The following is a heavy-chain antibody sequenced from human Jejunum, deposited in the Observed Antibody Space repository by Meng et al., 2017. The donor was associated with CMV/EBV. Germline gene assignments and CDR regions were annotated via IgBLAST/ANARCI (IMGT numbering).Heavy chain of an antibody. CDR3: VLMIPADTNYFDP. V-gene: IGHV4-30-4*01. CDR2: VYYSGTT. J-gene: IGHJ5*02. D-gene: IGHD6-25*01. CDR1: GGSLISGDRY. Sequence: GGSLISGDRYWTSIRQSPGKGLEWIGNVYYSGTTSYNRSLKSRVTISVDTSKNQFSLKLASVIAADTAVYYCVLMIPADTNYFDPWGQGTLVTVSS.